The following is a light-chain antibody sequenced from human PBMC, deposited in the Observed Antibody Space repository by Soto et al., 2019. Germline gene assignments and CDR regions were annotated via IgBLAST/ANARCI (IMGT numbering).Light chain of an antibody. CDR3: QQLNIYPLT. J-gene: IGKJ3*01. V-gene: IGKV1-9*01. CDR1: QSISIY. CDR2: ATS. Sequence: DIQMTQSPSSLSASVGDRVAITCRASQSISIYLNWYQQKPGKAPRLLIYATSNLQSGVPSRFSGSGSGTEFTLTINSLQPEDFATYYCQQLNIYPLTFGPGTRVDIK.